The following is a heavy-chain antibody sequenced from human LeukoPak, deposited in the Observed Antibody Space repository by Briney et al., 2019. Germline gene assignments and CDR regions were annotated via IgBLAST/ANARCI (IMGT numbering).Heavy chain of an antibody. J-gene: IGHJ4*02. CDR1: GYTFTAYH. D-gene: IGHD4-17*01. V-gene: IGHV1-2*02. Sequence: ASVKVSCKASGYTFTAYHLHWVRQAPGQGLEWMGWINPNNGAKNYAQKFQGRVTMTRDTSISTAYMELNRLRSDDTAVYYCAREMSATVTPFDYWGQGTLVTVSS. CDR3: AREMSATVTPFDY. CDR2: INPNNGAK.